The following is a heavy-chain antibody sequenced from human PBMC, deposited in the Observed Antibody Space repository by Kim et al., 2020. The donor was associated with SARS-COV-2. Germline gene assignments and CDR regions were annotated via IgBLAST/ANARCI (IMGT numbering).Heavy chain of an antibody. V-gene: IGHV4-4*02. CDR3: ARGVSSAWTLRAWFDP. CDR1: GASISSSSC. Sequence: SETLSLTCVVSGASISSSSCWSWVRQPPGKGLGWIGEVDHSGTTSYNVSLKNRVSILVDKSKNQFSLRLTSVSAADTAVYYCARGVSSAWTLRAWFDPWG. J-gene: IGHJ5*02. CDR2: VDHSGTT. D-gene: IGHD3-22*01.